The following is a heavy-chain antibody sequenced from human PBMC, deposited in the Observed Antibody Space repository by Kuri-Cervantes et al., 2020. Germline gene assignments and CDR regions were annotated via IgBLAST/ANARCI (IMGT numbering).Heavy chain of an antibody. CDR1: GFTFSSYS. D-gene: IGHD3-9*01. CDR3: ARDGPQWYYDILTGYYNEEGYYYGMDV. J-gene: IGHJ6*02. CDR2: ISSSSSYI. Sequence: GESLKISCAASGFTFSSYSMNWVRQAPGKGLEWVSSISSSSSYIYYADSVKGRFTISRGNAKNSLYLQMNSLRAEDTAVYYCARDGPQWYYDILTGYYNEEGYYYGMDVWGQGTTVTVSS. V-gene: IGHV3-21*01.